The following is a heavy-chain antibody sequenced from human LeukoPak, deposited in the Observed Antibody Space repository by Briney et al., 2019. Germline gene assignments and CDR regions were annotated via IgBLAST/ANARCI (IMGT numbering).Heavy chain of an antibody. CDR3: ARDTYYYDSSGYHFDY. V-gene: IGHV3-21*01. J-gene: IGHJ4*02. CDR1: GFTFSSYS. Sequence: GGSLRLSCAASGFTFSSYSMNWVRQAPGKGLEWVSSISSSSSYIYYADSVKGRFTISRGNAKNSLYLQMNSLRAEDTAVYYCARDTYYYDSSGYHFDYWGQGTLVTVSS. D-gene: IGHD3-22*01. CDR2: ISSSSSYI.